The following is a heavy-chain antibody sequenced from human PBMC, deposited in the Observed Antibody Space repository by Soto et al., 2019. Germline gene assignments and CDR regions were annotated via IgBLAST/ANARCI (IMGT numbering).Heavy chain of an antibody. CDR1: GFTFSSYG. V-gene: IGHV3-30*18. CDR3: AKSRDGYSPFDY. D-gene: IGHD5-18*01. Sequence: GGSLRLSCAASGFTFSSYGMHWVRQAPGKGLEWVAVISYDGSNKYYADSVKGRFTISRDNSKNTLYLQMNSLRAEDTAVYYCAKSRDGYSPFDYWGQGTLVTVSS. CDR2: ISYDGSNK. J-gene: IGHJ4*02.